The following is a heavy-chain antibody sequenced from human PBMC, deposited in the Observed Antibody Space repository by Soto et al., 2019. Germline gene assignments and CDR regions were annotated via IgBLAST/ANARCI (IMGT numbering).Heavy chain of an antibody. J-gene: IGHJ6*02. CDR1: GFTFSSYA. V-gene: IGHV3-7*01. CDR3: ARGGALGGSYYYYGMDV. CDR2: IKQDGSEK. D-gene: IGHD3-10*01. Sequence: VGSLRLSCAASGFTFSSYAMSWVRQAPVNGLEWVANIKQDGSEKYYVDSVKGRFTISRDNAKNSLYLQMNSLRAEDTAVYYCARGGALGGSYYYYGMDVWGQGTTVTVSS.